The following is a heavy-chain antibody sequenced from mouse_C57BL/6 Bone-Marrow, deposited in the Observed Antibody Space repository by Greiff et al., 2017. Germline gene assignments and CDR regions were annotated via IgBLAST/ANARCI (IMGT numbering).Heavy chain of an antibody. D-gene: IGHD6-2*01. V-gene: IGHV5-4*01. J-gene: IGHJ2*01. CDR3: AREELVYYFDY. CDR1: GFTFSSYA. Sequence: EVPGVESGGGLVKPGGSLKLSCAASGFTFSSYAMSWVRQTPAKRLEWVATISDGGSYTYYPDNVKGRFTISRDNAKNNLYLQMSHLKSEDTAMYYCAREELVYYFDYWGQGTTLTVSS. CDR2: ISDGGSYT.